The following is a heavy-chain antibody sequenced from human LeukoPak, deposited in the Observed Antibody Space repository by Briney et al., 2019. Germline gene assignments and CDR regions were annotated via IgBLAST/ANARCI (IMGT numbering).Heavy chain of an antibody. CDR3: AKDHFADYGDYVGFFGY. Sequence: GGSLRLSCAASGFTFSSYAMSWVRQAPGKGLEWVAAISGSGGSTYYADSVKGRFTISRDNSKNTLYLQMNSLRAEDTAVYYCAKDHFADYGDYVGFFGYWGQGTLVTVSS. D-gene: IGHD4-17*01. V-gene: IGHV3-23*01. CDR2: ISGSGGST. CDR1: GFTFSSYA. J-gene: IGHJ4*02.